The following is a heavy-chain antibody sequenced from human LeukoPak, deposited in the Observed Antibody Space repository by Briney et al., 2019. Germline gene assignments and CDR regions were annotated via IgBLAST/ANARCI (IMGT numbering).Heavy chain of an antibody. CDR2: ISGSGGST. D-gene: IGHD2-2*01. CDR3: ATLGYCSSTSCYGYYYGMDV. CDR1: GLTFSSYA. Sequence: GGSLRLSCTASGLTFSSYAMSWVRQAPGTGLEWVSGISGSGGSTYYADSVKGRFTISRDNSKNTLYLQMNTLRAEDTAVYYCATLGYCSSTSCYGYYYGMDVWGQGTTVTVSS. V-gene: IGHV3-23*01. J-gene: IGHJ6*02.